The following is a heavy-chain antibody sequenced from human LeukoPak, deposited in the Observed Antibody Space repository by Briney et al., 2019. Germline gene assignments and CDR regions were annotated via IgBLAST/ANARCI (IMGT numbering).Heavy chain of an antibody. CDR3: ARGPNRTYYYGMDV. D-gene: IGHD2-8*01. V-gene: IGHV4-34*01. J-gene: IGHJ6*02. Sequence: SETLSLTCAVYGGSFSGYYWSWIRQPPGKGLEWIGEINHSGSTNYNPSLKSRVTISVDTSKNQFSLKLSSVTAADTAVYYCARGPNRTYYYGMDVWGQGTTVTVSS. CDR1: GGSFSGYY. CDR2: INHSGST.